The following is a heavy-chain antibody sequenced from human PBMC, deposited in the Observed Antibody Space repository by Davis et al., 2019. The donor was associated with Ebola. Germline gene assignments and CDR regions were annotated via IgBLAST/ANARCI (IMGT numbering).Heavy chain of an antibody. CDR1: GYTFTGYY. CDR2: INPNSGGT. J-gene: IGHJ3*02. V-gene: IGHV1-2*02. D-gene: IGHD4-17*01. CDR3: ASFTVTTGADAFDI. Sequence: ASVKVSCKASGYTFTGYYMHWVRQAPGQGLEWMGWINPNSGGTNYAQKFQGRVTMTRDTSISTAYMELSRLRSDDTAVYYCASFTVTTGADAFDIWGQGTMVTVSS.